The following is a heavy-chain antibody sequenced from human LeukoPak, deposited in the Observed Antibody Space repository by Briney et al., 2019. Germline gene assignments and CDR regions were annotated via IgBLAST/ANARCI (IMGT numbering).Heavy chain of an antibody. J-gene: IGHJ4*02. Sequence: ASVKVSCKASGYTFTSYDITWVRQATGQGLEWMGWMNPNSGNTGYAQKFQGRVTITRNTSISTAYMELSSLRPEDTAVYYCARGPGDFWSGYYKVWGQGTLVTVSS. D-gene: IGHD3-3*01. CDR1: GYTFTSYD. V-gene: IGHV1-8*03. CDR2: MNPNSGNT. CDR3: ARGPGDFWSGYYKV.